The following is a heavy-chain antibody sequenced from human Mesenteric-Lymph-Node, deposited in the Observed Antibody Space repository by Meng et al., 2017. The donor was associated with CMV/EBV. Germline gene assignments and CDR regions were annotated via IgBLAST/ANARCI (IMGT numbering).Heavy chain of an antibody. V-gene: IGHV3-23*01. D-gene: IGHD3-22*01. J-gene: IGHJ4*02. CDR2: ISGSGGST. CDR3: ARAYYYDSSGYPFDY. Sequence: GESLKISCAASGFTFSSYAMSWVRQAPGKGLEWVSAISGSGGSTYYADSVKGRFTISRDNSKNTLYLQMNSLRAEDTTVYYCARAYYYDSSGYPFDYWGQGTLVTVSS. CDR1: GFTFSSYA.